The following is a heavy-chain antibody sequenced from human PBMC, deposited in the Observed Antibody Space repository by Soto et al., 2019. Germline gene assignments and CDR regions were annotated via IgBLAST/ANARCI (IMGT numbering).Heavy chain of an antibody. CDR3: ARDTYDFWSGYGFDY. CDR2: ISYDGSNK. D-gene: IGHD3-3*01. CDR1: GFTFSSYA. V-gene: IGHV3-30-3*01. Sequence: VGSLRLSCAASGFTFSSYAMHWVRQAPGKGLEWVAVISYDGSNKYYADSVKGRFTISRDNSKNTLYLQMNSLRAEDTAVYYCARDTYDFWSGYGFDYWGQGTLVTVSS. J-gene: IGHJ4*02.